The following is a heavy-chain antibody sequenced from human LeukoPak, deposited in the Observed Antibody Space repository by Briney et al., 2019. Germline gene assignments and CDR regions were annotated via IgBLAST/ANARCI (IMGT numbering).Heavy chain of an antibody. J-gene: IGHJ4*02. CDR2: ISGSGGST. D-gene: IGHD6-13*01. Sequence: PGGSLRLSCAASGLTFSDHAMGWVRQAPGKGLEWVSAISGSGGSTYYADSVKGRFTISRDNSKNTLYLQMNSLRAEDTAVYYCAKGRIGYSSSCYDYWGQGTLVTVSS. CDR1: GLTFSDHA. V-gene: IGHV3-23*01. CDR3: AKGRIGYSSSCYDY.